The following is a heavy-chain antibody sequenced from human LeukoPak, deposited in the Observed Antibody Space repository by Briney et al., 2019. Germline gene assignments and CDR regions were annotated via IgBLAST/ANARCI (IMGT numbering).Heavy chain of an antibody. CDR2: IRYDGSGK. D-gene: IGHD6-13*01. J-gene: IGHJ4*02. Sequence: PGGSLRLSCATSGFTFSSYGMHWVRQAPGKGLEWVAFIRYDGSGKYYADSVKGRFTISRDNSKNTLYLQMSSLRVEDTAVYYCAKDSSSSWSTFDYWGQGTLVTVSS. CDR3: AKDSSSSWSTFDY. V-gene: IGHV3-30*02. CDR1: GFTFSSYG.